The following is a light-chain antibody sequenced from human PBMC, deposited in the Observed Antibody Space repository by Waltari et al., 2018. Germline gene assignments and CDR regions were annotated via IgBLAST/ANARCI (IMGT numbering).Light chain of an antibody. V-gene: IGKV3-15*01. CDR1: QRISSH. CDR2: DAS. Sequence: PPSCRASQRISSHLAWYQQKPGQAPRLLIYDASTRATDIPARFSGSGSGTEFTLTISSLQSEDIAVYYCQQYDTWPPYTFGQGTKLEIK. CDR3: QQYDTWPPYT. J-gene: IGKJ2*01.